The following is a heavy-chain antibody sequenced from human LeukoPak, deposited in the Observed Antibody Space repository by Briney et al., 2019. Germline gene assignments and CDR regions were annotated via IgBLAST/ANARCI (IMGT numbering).Heavy chain of an antibody. CDR3: ARDTYYYGSGSYSYQDY. V-gene: IGHV3-30*03. D-gene: IGHD3-10*01. Sequence: GGSLRLSCAASGFTFSSYGMHWVRQAPGKGLEWVAVISYDGSNKYYADSVKGRFTISRDNSKNTLYLQMNSLRAEDTAVYYCARDTYYYGSGSYSYQDYWGQGTLVTVSS. CDR2: ISYDGSNK. CDR1: GFTFSSYG. J-gene: IGHJ4*02.